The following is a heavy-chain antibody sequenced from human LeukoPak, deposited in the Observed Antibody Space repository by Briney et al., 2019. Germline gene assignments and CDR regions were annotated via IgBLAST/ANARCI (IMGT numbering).Heavy chain of an antibody. Sequence: PGGSLRLSCAASGFIFSSYGMQWVRQAPGKRPEWVAAIWYDGSNKYYADSVKGRLIISRDNSKNTLSLQMNSLRAEDAAMYYCARVSSSGYIDSWGQGTLVTVSS. D-gene: IGHD3-22*01. CDR1: GFIFSSYG. V-gene: IGHV3-33*01. CDR3: ARVSSSGYIDS. J-gene: IGHJ4*02. CDR2: IWYDGSNK.